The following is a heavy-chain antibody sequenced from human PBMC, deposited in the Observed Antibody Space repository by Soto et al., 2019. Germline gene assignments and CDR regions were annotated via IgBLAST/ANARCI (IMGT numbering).Heavy chain of an antibody. CDR2: ISYDGSNK. CDR3: ARGPIAFCGGDCYHFAY. CDR1: GFTFDNYD. Sequence: QVQLVESGGGVVQPGRSLRLSCAASGFTFDNYDMHWVRQAPGKGLEWVAVISYDGSNKWYADSERGRFTISRDNSKNTLDLQMNSLRLEDAAVYYCARGPIAFCGGDCYHFAYWGQGTLVTVSS. V-gene: IGHV3-30*04. D-gene: IGHD2-21*02. J-gene: IGHJ4*02.